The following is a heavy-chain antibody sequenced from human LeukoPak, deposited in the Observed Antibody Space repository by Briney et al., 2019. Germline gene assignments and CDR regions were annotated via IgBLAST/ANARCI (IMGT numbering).Heavy chain of an antibody. CDR1: GFTFSNYA. J-gene: IGHJ4*02. Sequence: GGSLRLSCAASGFTFSNYAMSWVRQAPGKGLEWVSAISGNGGDTYYADSVKGRFTISRDNSKNTPYLQMNSLRAEDTAIYYCAKRRDYDSSGYQFDYWGQGTLVTVSS. V-gene: IGHV3-23*01. CDR2: ISGNGGDT. D-gene: IGHD3-22*01. CDR3: AKRRDYDSSGYQFDY.